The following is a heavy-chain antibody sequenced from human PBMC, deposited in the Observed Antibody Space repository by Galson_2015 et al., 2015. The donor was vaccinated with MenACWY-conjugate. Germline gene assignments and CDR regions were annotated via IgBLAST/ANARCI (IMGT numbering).Heavy chain of an antibody. D-gene: IGHD3-16*01. CDR2: ICAGGISI. J-gene: IGHJ4*02. CDR3: VKLGGSYAYDPLDF. V-gene: IGHV3-74*03. CDR1: GFAFRDFC. Sequence: SLRLSCAASGFAFRDFCMHWVRQAPGKGLECVSRICAGGISIMYGDSVKGRFSISRDNSKNTMYLQMNSLRAEDTAVYYCVKLGGSYAYDPLDFSGQGTLVTVSS.